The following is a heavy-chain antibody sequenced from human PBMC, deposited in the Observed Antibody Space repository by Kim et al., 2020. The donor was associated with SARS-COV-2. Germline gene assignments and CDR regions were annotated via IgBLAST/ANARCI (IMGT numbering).Heavy chain of an antibody. CDR2: T. J-gene: IGHJ4*02. Sequence: TYYADSVKGRFTISRDNSKNTLYLQMNSLRAEDTAVYYCANYDGDYRFDYWGQGTLVTVSS. CDR3: ANYDGDYRFDY. V-gene: IGHV3-23*01. D-gene: IGHD4-17*01.